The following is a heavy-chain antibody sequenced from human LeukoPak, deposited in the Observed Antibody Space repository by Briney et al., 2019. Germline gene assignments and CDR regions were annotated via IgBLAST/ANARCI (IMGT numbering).Heavy chain of an antibody. CDR3: ARGYYYDSSGYYPFDY. CDR2: IYHSGST. D-gene: IGHD3-22*01. CDR1: GGSISSGGYS. Sequence: PSGTLSLTCAVSGGSISSGGYSWSWIRQPPGKGLEWIGYIYHSGSTYYNPSLKSPVTISVDRSKNQFSLKLSSVTAADTAVYYCARGYYYDSSGYYPFDYWGQGTLVTVSS. V-gene: IGHV4-30-2*01. J-gene: IGHJ4*02.